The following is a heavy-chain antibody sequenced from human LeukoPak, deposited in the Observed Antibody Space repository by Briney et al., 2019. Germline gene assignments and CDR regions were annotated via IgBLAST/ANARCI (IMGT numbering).Heavy chain of an antibody. V-gene: IGHV3-48*03. CDR3: ARVGYSSSSWSYYYYMDV. D-gene: IGHD6-6*01. CDR2: ISSSGSTI. J-gene: IGHJ6*03. Sequence: GGSLRLSCAASGFTFSSYEMNWVRQAPGKGLEWVSYISSSGSTIYYADSVKGRFTISRDNAKNSLYLQMNSLRAEDTAVYYCARVGYSSSSWSYYYYMDVWGKGTTVTVSS. CDR1: GFTFSSYE.